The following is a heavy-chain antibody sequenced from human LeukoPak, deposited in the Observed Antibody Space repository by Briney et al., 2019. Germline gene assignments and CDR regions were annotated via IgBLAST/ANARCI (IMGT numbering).Heavy chain of an antibody. CDR3: AKDLIAARPGSFAP. Sequence: GASVKVSCKPSGYTFTTYGSNWVRQAPGQGLEWMGWISAYNGNTNETQNLQGRVTLTTDTSASTAYMELRSLRADDTAVYYCAKDLIAARPGSFAPCGQGPLVIVSS. CDR1: GYTFTTYG. J-gene: IGHJ5*02. D-gene: IGHD6-6*01. V-gene: IGHV1-18*01. CDR2: ISAYNGNT.